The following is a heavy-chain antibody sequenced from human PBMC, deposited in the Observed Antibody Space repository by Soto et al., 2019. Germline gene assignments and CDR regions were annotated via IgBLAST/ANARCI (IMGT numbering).Heavy chain of an antibody. CDR1: GGSISSYY. CDR3: ERTQLERPYYLDX. Sequence: SETLSLTCTVSGGSISSYYWSWIRQPPGKGLEWIVYIYYSGSTNYNPDLKSRVTISVETSKNQFSLKLSSVTDADTAVYYCERTQLERPYYLDXWGQGTLVTVS. V-gene: IGHV4-59*01. CDR2: IYYSGST. D-gene: IGHD1-1*01. J-gene: IGHJ4*02.